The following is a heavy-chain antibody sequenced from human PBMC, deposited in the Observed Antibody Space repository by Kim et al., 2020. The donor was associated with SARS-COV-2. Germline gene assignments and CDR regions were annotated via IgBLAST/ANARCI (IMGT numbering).Heavy chain of an antibody. J-gene: IGHJ6*02. V-gene: IGHV3-21*01. CDR2: LSSSSEYI. CDR1: GFTFSSYS. D-gene: IGHD3-22*01. CDR3: ARDQKEYYYGRGFYHVEYYGLDV. Sequence: GGSLRLSCAASGFTFSSYSMNWVRQAPGKGLEWVSSLSSSSEYIYYADSVKGRFTISRDNAKNSLYLQMNSLTAEDTAVYYCARDQKEYYYGRGFYHVEYYGLDVWGQGTTVTVSS.